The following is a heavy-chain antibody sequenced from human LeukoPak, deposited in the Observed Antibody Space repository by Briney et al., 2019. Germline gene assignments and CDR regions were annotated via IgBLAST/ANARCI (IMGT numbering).Heavy chain of an antibody. J-gene: IGHJ4*02. V-gene: IGHV3-21*04. CDR3: AKDGLSGCEREYYFDY. CDR1: RFSFSSYS. D-gene: IGHD3-10*01. CDR2: ISSSSRYI. Sequence: GGSLRLSCAASRFSFSSYSMNWVRQAPGKGLEWVSSISSSSRYIYYADSMKGRFTISRDNAKNSLYLQINSLRAEDTAVYYCAKDGLSGCEREYYFDYWGQGTLVTVSS.